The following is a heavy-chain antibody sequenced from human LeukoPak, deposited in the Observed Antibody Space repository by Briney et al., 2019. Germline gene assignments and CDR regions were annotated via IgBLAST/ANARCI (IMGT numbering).Heavy chain of an antibody. CDR1: GFTFSSYS. D-gene: IGHD3-10*01. Sequence: GGSLRLSCAASGFTFSSYSMNWVRQAPGKGLEWVSSISSNSSYIYYADSVKGRFTISRDNAKNSLYLQMNSLRAEDTAVYYCASFVGGSGSRDYWGQGTLVTVSS. CDR3: ASFVGGSGSRDY. V-gene: IGHV3-21*01. J-gene: IGHJ4*02. CDR2: ISSNSSYI.